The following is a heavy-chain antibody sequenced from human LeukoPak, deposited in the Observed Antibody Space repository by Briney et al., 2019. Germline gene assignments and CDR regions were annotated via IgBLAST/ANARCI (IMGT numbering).Heavy chain of an antibody. Sequence: GGSLRLSCAASGFTLSNYWMAWVRQTPGKRLEWVANVKQDESEKFYADSVKGRFTISRDNAKNSLYLQMDSLRAEDTAVYYCARDDDTNSQYSRLEFWGQRTLVTVSS. D-gene: IGHD2-8*01. CDR2: VKQDESEK. J-gene: IGHJ4*02. CDR3: ARDDDTNSQYSRLEF. V-gene: IGHV3-7*03. CDR1: GFTLSNYW.